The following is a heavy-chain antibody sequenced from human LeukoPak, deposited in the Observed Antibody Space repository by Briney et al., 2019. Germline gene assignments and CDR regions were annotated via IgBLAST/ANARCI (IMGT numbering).Heavy chain of an antibody. CDR2: INPNSGNT. CDR1: RYTFTSYD. Sequence: EASVKDSCKASRYTFTSYDINWVRQATGQGLEWMGQINPNSGNTGYAQKFQGRVTMTRNTSISTAYIELSSLRSEDTAVYYCARAGGVRRDYYGSGSYYNDYWGQGTLVTVSS. CDR3: ARAGGVRRDYYGSGSYYNDY. J-gene: IGHJ4*02. V-gene: IGHV1-8*01. D-gene: IGHD3-10*01.